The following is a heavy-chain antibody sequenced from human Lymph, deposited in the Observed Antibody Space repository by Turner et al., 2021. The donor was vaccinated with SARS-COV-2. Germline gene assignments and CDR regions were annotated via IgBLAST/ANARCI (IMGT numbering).Heavy chain of an antibody. J-gene: IGHJ4*02. Sequence: QVQLQESGPGLVKPSETLSLTCTVSGGSISSYYWSWIRQPPGKGLEWIGYISNSGSTNYNPSLKSRVTISLDTSKNQFSLKLGSVTAADTAVYYCARHGNELGIQLWGQGTLVTVSS. V-gene: IGHV4-59*08. CDR1: GGSISSYY. CDR2: ISNSGST. D-gene: IGHD5-18*01. CDR3: ARHGNELGIQL.